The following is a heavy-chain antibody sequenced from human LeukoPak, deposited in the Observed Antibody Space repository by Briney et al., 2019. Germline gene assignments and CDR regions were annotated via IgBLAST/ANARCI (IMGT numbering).Heavy chain of an antibody. CDR1: GYTFTSYG. CDR3: ARDPGNYYDSSGYYPPVGMDV. V-gene: IGHV1-18*01. D-gene: IGHD3-22*01. CDR2: ISAYNGNT. J-gene: IGHJ6*02. Sequence: GASVKVSCKASGYTFTSYGISWVRQAPGQGLEWVGWISAYNGNTNYAQKLQGRVTMTTDTSTSTAYMELRSLRSDDTAVYYCARDPGNYYDSSGYYPPVGMDVWGQGTTVTVSS.